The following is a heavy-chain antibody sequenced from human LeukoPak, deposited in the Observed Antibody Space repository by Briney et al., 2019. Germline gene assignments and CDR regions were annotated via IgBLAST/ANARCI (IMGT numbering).Heavy chain of an antibody. CDR2: ISYDGSNK. CDR3: ARDLREGDYGDYAD. V-gene: IGHV3-30-3*01. CDR1: GFTFSSYA. J-gene: IGHJ3*01. Sequence: GRSLRLSCAASGFTFSSYAMHWVRQAPGKGLEWVAVISYDGSNKYCADSVKGRFTISRDNSKNTLYLQMNSLRAEDTAVYYCARDLREGDYGDYADWGQGTMVTVSS. D-gene: IGHD4-17*01.